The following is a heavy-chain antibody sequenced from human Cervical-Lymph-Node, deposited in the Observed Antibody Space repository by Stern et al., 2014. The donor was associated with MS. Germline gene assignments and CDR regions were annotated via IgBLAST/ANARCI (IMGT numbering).Heavy chain of an antibody. CDR1: GFAFITYY. CDR3: AAGPILEAATGY. J-gene: IGHJ4*02. D-gene: IGHD2-2*02. Sequence: QLVQSGPEVKKPWTSVTVSCKASGFAFITYYGQWVRQTPGQRLEWMGWLDVGSGNTNHAQKFQESITITRDMSTSTAYMELSSLRSEDTAMYYCAAGPILEAATGYWGQGTLVTVSS. CDR2: LDVGSGNT. V-gene: IGHV1-58*01.